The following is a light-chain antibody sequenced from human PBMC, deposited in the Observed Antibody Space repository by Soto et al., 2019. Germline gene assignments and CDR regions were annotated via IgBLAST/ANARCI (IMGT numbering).Light chain of an antibody. CDR3: QQYDSYSWT. Sequence: DIQMTQSPSTLSGSVGDRVTITCRASQSVSNWLAWYQQKPGKAHKLLIYDVSSLESGVPSRFRRSGSGTEFILNISSLQPDDFATYYCQQYDSYSWTFDQGTKVDIK. CDR2: DVS. V-gene: IGKV1-5*01. J-gene: IGKJ1*01. CDR1: QSVSNW.